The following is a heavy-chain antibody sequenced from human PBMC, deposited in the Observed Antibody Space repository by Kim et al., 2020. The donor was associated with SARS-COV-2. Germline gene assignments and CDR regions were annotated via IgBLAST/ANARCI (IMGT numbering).Heavy chain of an antibody. J-gene: IGHJ6*02. CDR3: ARGLIAAAGRYYGMDV. D-gene: IGHD6-13*01. Sequence: LKSRVTISVDTSKHQFSLKLSSVTAADTAVYYCARGLIAAAGRYYGMDVWGQGTTVTVSS. V-gene: IGHV4-34*01.